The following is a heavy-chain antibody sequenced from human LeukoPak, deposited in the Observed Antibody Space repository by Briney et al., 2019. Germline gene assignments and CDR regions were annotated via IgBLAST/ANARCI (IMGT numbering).Heavy chain of an antibody. J-gene: IGHJ4*02. CDR2: IYYSGST. V-gene: IGHV4-59*12. Sequence: HPSETLSLTCTVSGGSISSYYWSWIRQPPGKGLEWIGYIYYSGSTNYNPSLKSRVTISLDTSKNQFSLKLSSVTAADTAVYYCAGDYGSGSYRFDYWGQGTLVTVSS. CDR1: GGSISSYY. CDR3: AGDYGSGSYRFDY. D-gene: IGHD3-10*01.